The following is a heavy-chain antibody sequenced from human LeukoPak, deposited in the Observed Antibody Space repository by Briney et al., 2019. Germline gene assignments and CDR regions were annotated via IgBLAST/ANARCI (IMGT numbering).Heavy chain of an antibody. CDR2: ITERDSRT. D-gene: IGHD2-2*01. J-gene: IGHJ6*03. Sequence: GGSLTLSCAASGFIFSSYAMQWVRQTPGKGLQWVSGITERDSRTYYTDSVRGRFTISRDNAKNSLYLQMNSLRAEDTAFYYCARTGLGHCSTTSCYAGYYYYYTDVWGKGTTVTVSS. CDR1: GFIFSSYA. V-gene: IGHV3-23*01. CDR3: ARTGLGHCSTTSCYAGYYYYYTDV.